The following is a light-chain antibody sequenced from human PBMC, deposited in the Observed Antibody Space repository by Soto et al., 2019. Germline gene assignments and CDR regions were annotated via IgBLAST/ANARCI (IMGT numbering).Light chain of an antibody. CDR2: GAS. Sequence: EIVLTQSPATLSVSPGERATLSCRASQSVSSNLAWYQQKPGQAPRLLIYGASSRATGIPDRFSGSGSGTDFTLTISRLEPEDFAVYYCQQYENSPITFGQGTRLEI. J-gene: IGKJ5*01. CDR1: QSVSSN. V-gene: IGKV3-20*01. CDR3: QQYENSPIT.